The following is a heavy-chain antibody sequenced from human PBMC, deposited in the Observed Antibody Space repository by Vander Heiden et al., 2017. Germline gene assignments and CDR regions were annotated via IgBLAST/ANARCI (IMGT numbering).Heavy chain of an antibody. J-gene: IGHJ4*02. V-gene: IGHV1-2*02. D-gene: IGHD5-12*01. Sequence: QVQLLQSGAEVKKPGATVKVSCKASGYTLTRYYLHRVRQAPGQGLEWMGWINPNSGGTNYAQKFQGRVTMTRDTSISTAYMELSRLRSDDTAVYYCARLYPPDKNSGYPRFPPKRDYWGQGTLVTVSS. CDR1: GYTLTRYY. CDR2: INPNSGGT. CDR3: ARLYPPDKNSGYPRFPPKRDY.